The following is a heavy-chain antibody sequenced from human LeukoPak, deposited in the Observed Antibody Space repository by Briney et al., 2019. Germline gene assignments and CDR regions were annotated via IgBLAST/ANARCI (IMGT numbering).Heavy chain of an antibody. CDR2: IYYSGST. D-gene: IGHD1-20*01. Sequence: SETLSLTCTVSGGSISSYYWSWIRQPPGKGLEWIGYIYYSGSTNYNPSLKSRVTISVDTSKNQFSLKLSSVTAADTAVYYCASMPYNWNDLTLCGMDVWGQGTTVTVSS. CDR3: ASMPYNWNDLTLCGMDV. V-gene: IGHV4-59*01. J-gene: IGHJ6*02. CDR1: GGSISSYY.